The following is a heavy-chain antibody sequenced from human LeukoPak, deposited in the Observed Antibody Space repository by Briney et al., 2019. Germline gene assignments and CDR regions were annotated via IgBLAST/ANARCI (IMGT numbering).Heavy chain of an antibody. V-gene: IGHV1-18*01. CDR1: GYTFTSYG. J-gene: IGHJ3*02. CDR3: ARGRFMYYDFWSGPDAFDI. D-gene: IGHD3-3*01. CDR2: ISAYNGNT. Sequence: ASVKVSCKASGYTFTSYGISWVRQAPGQGLEWMGWISAYNGNTNYAQKLQGRVTMTTDTSTSTAYMELRSLRSDDTAVYYCARGRFMYYDFWSGPDAFDIWGQGTMVTVSS.